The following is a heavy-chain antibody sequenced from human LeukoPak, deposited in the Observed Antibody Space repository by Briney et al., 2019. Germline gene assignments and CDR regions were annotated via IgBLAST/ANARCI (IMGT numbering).Heavy chain of an antibody. J-gene: IGHJ6*03. CDR1: GFTFSSYE. Sequence: GGSLRLSCAASGFTFSSYEMNWVRQAPGKGLEWVSYISSSGSTIYYADSVKGRFTISRDNAKNSLYLQMNSLRAGDTAVYYCARADRIAVAGTGGNYYYYMDVWGKGTTVTISS. D-gene: IGHD6-19*01. CDR2: ISSSGSTI. CDR3: ARADRIAVAGTGGNYYYYMDV. V-gene: IGHV3-48*03.